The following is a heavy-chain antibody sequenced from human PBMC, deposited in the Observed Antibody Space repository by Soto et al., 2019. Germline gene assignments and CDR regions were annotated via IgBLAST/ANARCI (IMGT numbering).Heavy chain of an antibody. CDR2: IIPIFGTA. V-gene: IGHV1-69*13. D-gene: IGHD6-13*01. CDR3: ARVGIAAAVQYHYYSYCGIVV. CDR1: GGTFSSYA. J-gene: IGHJ6*02. Sequence: SVKVSGKASGGTFSSYAISWVRQAPGQGLEWMGGIIPIFGTANYAQKFQGRVTITADESTSTAYMELSSLRSEDTAVYYCARVGIAAAVQYHYYSYCGIVVCYQGTTVTVSS.